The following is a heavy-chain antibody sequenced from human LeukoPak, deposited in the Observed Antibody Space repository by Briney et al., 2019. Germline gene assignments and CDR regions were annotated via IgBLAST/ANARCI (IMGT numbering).Heavy chain of an antibody. CDR2: IYYSGST. V-gene: IGHV4-61*01. J-gene: IGHJ2*01. Sequence: SETLSLTCTVSGGSVSSGSYYWSWIRQPPGKGLEWIGYIYYSGSTNYNPFLKSRVTISVDTPKNQFSLKLSSVTAADTAVYYCARDHCSSTSCHNRYFDLWGRGTLVTVSS. CDR3: ARDHCSSTSCHNRYFDL. D-gene: IGHD2-2*02. CDR1: GGSVSSGSYY.